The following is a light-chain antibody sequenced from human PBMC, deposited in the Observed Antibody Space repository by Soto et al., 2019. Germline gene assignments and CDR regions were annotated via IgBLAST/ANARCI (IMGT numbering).Light chain of an antibody. J-gene: IGLJ2*01. CDR1: SSDVGGYNY. V-gene: IGLV2-14*01. Sequence: QPVLTQPASVSGSPGQSITISCTGTSSDVGGYNYVSWYQQHPGKAPKLMIYEVSNRPSGVSNRFSGSKSGNTASLTISGLQAEDEADYYCSSYTSSSTLEIGGGTKLTVL. CDR2: EVS. CDR3: SSYTSSSTLE.